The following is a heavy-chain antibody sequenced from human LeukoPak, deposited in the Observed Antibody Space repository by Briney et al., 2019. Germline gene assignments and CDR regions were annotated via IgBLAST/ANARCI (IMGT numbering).Heavy chain of an antibody. Sequence: EWSLRLSCPASGFTFSSYSMNWVRQAPAKGLDWVSFIYSSGSTYYVDSVMGRFTISRDNSNNTLYLQMNSLRAKDTAVYYCARDRGAYCSGGSCYSRNWFDPWGQGTLVTVSS. J-gene: IGHJ5*02. D-gene: IGHD2-15*01. CDR2: IYSSGST. V-gene: IGHV3-66*01. CDR3: ARDRGAYCSGGSCYSRNWFDP. CDR1: GFTFSSYS.